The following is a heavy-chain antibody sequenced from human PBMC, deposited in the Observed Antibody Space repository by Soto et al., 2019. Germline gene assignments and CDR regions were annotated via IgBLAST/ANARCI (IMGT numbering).Heavy chain of an antibody. Sequence: GESLKISCKGSGYSFTSYWIGWVRQMPGKGLEWMGIIYPGDSDTRYSPSFQGQVTISADKSISTAYLQWSSLKASDTAMYYCATAYYDFWSGYSNFDYWGQGTLVTVSS. J-gene: IGHJ4*02. CDR1: GYSFTSYW. D-gene: IGHD3-3*01. CDR3: ATAYYDFWSGYSNFDY. CDR2: IYPGDSDT. V-gene: IGHV5-51*01.